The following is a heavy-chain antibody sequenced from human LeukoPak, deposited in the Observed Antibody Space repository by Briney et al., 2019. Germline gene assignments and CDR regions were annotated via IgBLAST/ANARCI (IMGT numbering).Heavy chain of an antibody. J-gene: IGHJ5*02. CDR3: AKDRVSPGFNWFDP. CDR1: GVIISSYA. Sequence: GGSLRLSCAASGVIISSYAMSWVRQAPGKGLEWVSAINGRGDNTYYADFVKGRFTISRDNSKSTVYLHMNSLRTEDTAVYYCAKDRVSPGFNWFDPWGQGTLVTVSS. CDR2: INGRGDNT. D-gene: IGHD2/OR15-2a*01. V-gene: IGHV3-23*01.